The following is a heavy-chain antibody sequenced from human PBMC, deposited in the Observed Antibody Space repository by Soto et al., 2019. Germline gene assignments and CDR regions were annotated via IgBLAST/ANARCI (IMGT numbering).Heavy chain of an antibody. D-gene: IGHD6-13*01. Sequence: GGALRLSFPASGFTFSYYYMSWIRKSPGKGLEWVSYISSSGSTIYYADSVKGRFTISRDNAKNSLYLQMNSLRAEDTAVYYCATQVDQQLLDAFDIWGQGTMVTVSS. CDR3: ATQVDQQLLDAFDI. CDR1: GFTFSYYY. CDR2: ISSSGSTI. J-gene: IGHJ3*02. V-gene: IGHV3-11*01.